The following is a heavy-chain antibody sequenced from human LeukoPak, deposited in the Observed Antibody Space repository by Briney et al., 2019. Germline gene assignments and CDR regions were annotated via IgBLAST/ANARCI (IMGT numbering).Heavy chain of an antibody. CDR3: AKAPYYYGSGSYYSNYPYFDY. V-gene: IGHV3-23*01. D-gene: IGHD3-10*01. CDR1: GFTFSSYA. J-gene: IGHJ4*02. CDR2: INRSGGST. Sequence: GGSLRLSCAASGFTFSSYAMSWVRQAPGKGLEWVSAINRSGGSTYYADSVKGRFTISRDNSKNTLYLQMNSLRAEDTAVYYCAKAPYYYGSGSYYSNYPYFDYWGQGTLVTVSS.